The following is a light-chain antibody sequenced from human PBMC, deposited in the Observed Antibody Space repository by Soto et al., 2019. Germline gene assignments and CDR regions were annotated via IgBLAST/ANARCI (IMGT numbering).Light chain of an antibody. CDR3: QQYYGGPIT. J-gene: IGKJ5*01. CDR2: WAS. V-gene: IGKV4-1*01. CDR1: QSLLSRSNNKNY. Sequence: DIVMTQSPDSLSVSLGERATINCKSSQSLLSRSNNKNYLAWFQLRPGQPPKVLIYWASTRESGVPDRFGGSGSGTDFTLTISSLQAEDEAVYYCQQYYGGPITFGQGTRLEIK.